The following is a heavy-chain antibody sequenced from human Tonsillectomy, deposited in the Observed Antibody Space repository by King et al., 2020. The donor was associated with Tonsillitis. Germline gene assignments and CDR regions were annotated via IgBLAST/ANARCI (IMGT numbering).Heavy chain of an antibody. CDR2: IKPSAGRT. V-gene: IGHV1-46*03. D-gene: IGHD3-9*01. Sequence: QLVQSGAEVKKPGASVKVSCKASGYTFTSYHMHWVRQASGQGLEWMGIIKPSAGRTSNAQKVQDRVTMTRETSTSTGYMGLSSMRSEDTAVYYCARSETGYWYFDLWGRGTLVTVSS. J-gene: IGHJ2*01. CDR1: GYTFTSYH. CDR3: ARSETGYWYFDL.